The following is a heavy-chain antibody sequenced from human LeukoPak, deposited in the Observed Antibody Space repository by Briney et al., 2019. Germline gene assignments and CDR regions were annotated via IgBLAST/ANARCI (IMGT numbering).Heavy chain of an antibody. J-gene: IGHJ6*02. CDR3: ARGYSPFYYYGMDV. CDR1: GYTFTSYA. D-gene: IGHD1-1*01. V-gene: IGHV7-4-1*02. Sequence: ASVKVSCKASGYTFTSYAMNWVRQAPGQGLVWMGWINTNTGNPTYAQGFTGRFVFSLDTSVSTAYLQISSLKAEDTAVYYCARGYSPFYYYGMDVWGQGTTVTVSS. CDR2: INTNTGNP.